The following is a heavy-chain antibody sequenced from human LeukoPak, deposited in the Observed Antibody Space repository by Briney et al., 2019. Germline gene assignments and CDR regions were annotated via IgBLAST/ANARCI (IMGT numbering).Heavy chain of an antibody. Sequence: SQTLSLTCAVSGGSISSGGYSWSWIRQPPGKGLEWIGYIYHSGSTYYNPSLKSRVTISVDRSKNQFSLKLSSVTAADTAVYYCARGGGEYYDSSGLDYWGQGTLVTVSS. D-gene: IGHD3-22*01. CDR3: ARGGGEYYDSSGLDY. V-gene: IGHV4-30-2*01. CDR2: IYHSGST. CDR1: GGSISSGGYS. J-gene: IGHJ4*02.